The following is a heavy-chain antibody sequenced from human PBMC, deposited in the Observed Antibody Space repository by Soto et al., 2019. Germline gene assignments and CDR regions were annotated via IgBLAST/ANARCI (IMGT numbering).Heavy chain of an antibody. CDR2: IWYDGSNK. V-gene: IGHV3-33*01. J-gene: IGHJ6*02. D-gene: IGHD6-19*01. CDR3: ARDRGYISGWTFGWYYGMDV. Sequence: QVQLVESGGGVVQPGRSLRLSCAASGFTFSSYGMHWVRQAPGKGLEWVAVIWYDGSNKYYADSVKGRFTISRDNSKNTLYLQMNSLRAEDTAVYYCARDRGYISGWTFGWYYGMDVWGQGTTVTVSS. CDR1: GFTFSSYG.